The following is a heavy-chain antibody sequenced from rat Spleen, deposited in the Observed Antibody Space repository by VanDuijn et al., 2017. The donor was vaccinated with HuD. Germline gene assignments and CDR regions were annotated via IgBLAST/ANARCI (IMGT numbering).Heavy chain of an antibody. V-gene: IGHV5-31*01. CDR1: GFTFNNYW. CDR3: TNNWELYY. CDR2: FTNTGGRT. Sequence: EVQLVESGGGLVQPGRSLKLSCVASGFTFNNYWMTWIRQAPGKGLEWVASFTNTGGRTYYPDSVKGRFTISRDDARSTLYLQMNSLRSEDTATYYCTNNWELYYWGQGVMVTVSS. J-gene: IGHJ2*01. D-gene: IGHD5-1*01.